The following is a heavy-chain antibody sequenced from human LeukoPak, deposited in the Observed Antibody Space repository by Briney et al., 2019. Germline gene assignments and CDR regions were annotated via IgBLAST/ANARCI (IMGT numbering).Heavy chain of an antibody. J-gene: IGHJ4*02. Sequence: GGSLRLSCAASGFTFSSNGMSWVRQAPGKGLEWVATIKQDGSEKYYVDSVKGRFTISRDNAKNSLYLQMTSLRAEDTAIYYCARDKGGSEDYWGQGTLVTVSS. D-gene: IGHD5-12*01. CDR1: GFTFSSNG. V-gene: IGHV3-7*01. CDR3: ARDKGGSEDY. CDR2: IKQDGSEK.